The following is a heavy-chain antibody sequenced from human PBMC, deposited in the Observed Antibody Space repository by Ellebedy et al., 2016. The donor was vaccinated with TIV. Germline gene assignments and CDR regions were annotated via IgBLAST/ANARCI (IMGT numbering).Heavy chain of an antibody. CDR2: SDPEDGER. CDR3: ATDLMGASDY. Sequence: AASVKVSCKVSGYSLTELSIHWVRQAPGKGLEWMGGSDPEDGERMYAQNFQGRVTMTDDTSTDTAYMKLTSLRSEDTAIYYCATDLMGASDYWGQGTLVTVSS. J-gene: IGHJ4*02. V-gene: IGHV1-24*01. CDR1: GYSLTELS. D-gene: IGHD3-16*01.